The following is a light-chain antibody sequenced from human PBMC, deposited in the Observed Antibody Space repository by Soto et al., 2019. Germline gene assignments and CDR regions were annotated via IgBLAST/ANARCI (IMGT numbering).Light chain of an antibody. CDR2: GAS. Sequence: IALTQSPATLSVSPGQRVTLFSSASQSVDITLAWYQPKTRQAPRLLTSGASTRATDMPGRFTGAGARTQITLTLSRLQSEDYAVYYCQQNINWTRTFGERAKV. CDR3: QQNINWTRT. V-gene: IGKV3-15*01. CDR1: QSVDIT. J-gene: IGKJ4*02.